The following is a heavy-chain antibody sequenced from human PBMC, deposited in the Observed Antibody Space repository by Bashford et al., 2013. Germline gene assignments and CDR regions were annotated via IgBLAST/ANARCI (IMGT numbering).Heavy chain of an antibody. CDR3: ASARSTTVTGPYYFDY. J-gene: IGHJ4*02. D-gene: IGHD4-17*01. CDR1: GGSFSGYY. Sequence: SETLSLTCAVYGGSFSGYYWSWIRQPPREGAWSGLGKYNHSGSTNYNPSLKSRVTISVDTSKNQFSLKLSSVTAADTAVYYCASARSTTVTGPYYFDYWGQGTLVTVSS. CDR2: YNHSGST. V-gene: IGHV4-34*01.